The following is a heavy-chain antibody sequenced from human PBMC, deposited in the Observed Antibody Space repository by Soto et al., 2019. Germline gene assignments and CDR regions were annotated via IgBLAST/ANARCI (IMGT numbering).Heavy chain of an antibody. CDR3: ATAHACPSPSCYTSTYYSYYYCMDV. Sequence: ASVKVSCKASGYTFTSYGISWVRQAPGQGLEWMGWISAYNGNTNYAQKLQGRVTMTTDTSTSTAYMELRSLRYDDTAVYYCATAHACPSPSCYTSTYYSYYYCMDVWGQRTTVTVSS. CDR2: ISAYNGNT. D-gene: IGHD2-2*02. CDR1: GYTFTSYG. V-gene: IGHV1-18*04. J-gene: IGHJ6*02.